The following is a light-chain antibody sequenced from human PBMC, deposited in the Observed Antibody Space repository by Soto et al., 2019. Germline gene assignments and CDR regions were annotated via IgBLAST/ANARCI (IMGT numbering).Light chain of an antibody. CDR3: SSNTSSSTVV. CDR1: SSDVGGYHY. V-gene: IGLV2-14*01. Sequence: QSALTQPASVSGSPGQSITISCTGTSSDVGGYHYASWYQQHPGKAPKLMIYDVSNRPSGVSNRFSGSKSGNTASLTISGLQGDDEADYYCSSNTSSSTVVFGGGTKLTVL. J-gene: IGLJ2*01. CDR2: DVS.